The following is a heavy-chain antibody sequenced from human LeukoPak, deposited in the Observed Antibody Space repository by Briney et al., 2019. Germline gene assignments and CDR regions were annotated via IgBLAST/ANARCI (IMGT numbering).Heavy chain of an antibody. CDR1: GGSISSGGYY. CDR3: ASHDFRGFDP. CDR2: IYYSGST. D-gene: IGHD3/OR15-3a*01. J-gene: IGHJ5*02. V-gene: IGHV4-31*03. Sequence: SETLSLTCTVSGGSISSGGYYWSWIRQHPGKGLEWIGYIYYSGSTYYNPSLKSRVTISVDTSKNQFSLKLSSVTAADTAVYYCASHDFRGFDPWGQGTLVTVSS.